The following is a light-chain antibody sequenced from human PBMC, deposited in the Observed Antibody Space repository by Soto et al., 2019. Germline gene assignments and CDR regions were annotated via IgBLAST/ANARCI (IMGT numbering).Light chain of an antibody. CDR3: AAWDDSLSGPV. V-gene: IGLV1-47*01. CDR1: SSNIGSNY. Sequence: SVLTQPPSASGTPGQMVTISCSGSSSNIGSNYVYWYQQLPGTAPKLLIYRNNQRPSGVPDRFSGSKSGTSASLAISGLRSEDEADYYCAAWDDSLSGPVFGGGTKVTVL. CDR2: RNN. J-gene: IGLJ2*01.